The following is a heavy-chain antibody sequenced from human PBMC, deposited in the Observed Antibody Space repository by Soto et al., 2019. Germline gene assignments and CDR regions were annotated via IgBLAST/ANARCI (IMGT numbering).Heavy chain of an antibody. CDR2: IFHSGST. V-gene: IGHV4-38-2*02. J-gene: IGHJ4*02. CDR1: GFSIGSGYH. Sequence: SETLSLTCAVSGFSIGSGYHWGWIRQPPGKGLEWIGSIFHSGSTYYNMSLKSRVTISIDTSKNQFSLKLSSVTAADTAMYYCARDSYDYSDYWGRGTLVTVSS. CDR3: ARDSYDYSDY. D-gene: IGHD3-3*01.